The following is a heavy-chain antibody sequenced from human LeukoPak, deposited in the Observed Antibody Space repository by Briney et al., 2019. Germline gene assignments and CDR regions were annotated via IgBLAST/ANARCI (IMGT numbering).Heavy chain of an antibody. V-gene: IGHV1-8*01. Sequence: SVKVSCKASGYTFTSYDINWVRQATGQGLEWMGWMNPNSGNTGYAQKFQGRVTMTRNTSISTAYMELSSLRSEDTAVYYCARGRRPRVVPAATRLFYFDYWGQGTLVTVSS. J-gene: IGHJ4*02. D-gene: IGHD2-2*01. CDR2: MNPNSGNT. CDR3: ARGRRPRVVPAATRLFYFDY. CDR1: GYTFTSYD.